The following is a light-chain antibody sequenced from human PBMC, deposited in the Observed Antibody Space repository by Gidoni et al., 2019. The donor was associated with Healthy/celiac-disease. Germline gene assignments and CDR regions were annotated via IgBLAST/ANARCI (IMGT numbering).Light chain of an antibody. Sequence: DIQMTQSPSSLSASVGDRVTITCRASQSISSYLNWYQHKPGKAPKLLIYAASSLQSGVPSRFSGSGSGTDFTLTISSLQPEDFATYYCQQSYSTPWTFGQXTKVEIK. V-gene: IGKV1-39*01. CDR2: AAS. CDR3: QQSYSTPWT. J-gene: IGKJ1*01. CDR1: QSISSY.